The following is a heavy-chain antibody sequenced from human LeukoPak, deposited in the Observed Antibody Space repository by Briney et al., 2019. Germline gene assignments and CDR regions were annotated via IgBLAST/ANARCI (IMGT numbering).Heavy chain of an antibody. CDR1: GFTFSTLA. CDR3: AKDREHYDFLVFDY. Sequence: GGSLRLSCTASGFTFSTLAMSWVRQAPGKGLEWVSAISGSGGSTYYADSVKGRFTISRDNSKNTLYLQMNSLRAEDTAVYYCAKDREHYDFLVFDYWGQGTLVTVSS. D-gene: IGHD3-3*01. J-gene: IGHJ4*02. V-gene: IGHV3-23*01. CDR2: ISGSGGST.